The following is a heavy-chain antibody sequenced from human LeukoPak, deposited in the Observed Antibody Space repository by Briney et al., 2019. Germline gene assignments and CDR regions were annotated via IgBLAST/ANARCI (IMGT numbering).Heavy chain of an antibody. J-gene: IGHJ5*02. CDR2: IYSNGCT. CDR3: ARGSGWNSFDP. V-gene: IGHV4-61*02. D-gene: IGHD6-19*01. CDR1: GASMGTDLYD. Sequence: PSQTLSLTCTVAGASMGTDLYDSTWLRQPAGKGLEWIGRIYSNGCTDYNPPLKTRVSISIHTSKNNFSLKMSLATAADTALYYCARGSGWNSFDPWGQGTLVTVSS.